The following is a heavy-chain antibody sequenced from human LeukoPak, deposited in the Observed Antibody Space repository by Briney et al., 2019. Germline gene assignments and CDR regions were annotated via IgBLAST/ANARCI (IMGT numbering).Heavy chain of an antibody. D-gene: IGHD3-10*01. CDR2: INPNSGGT. Sequence: ASVKVSCKASGYTFTGYYMHWVRQAPGQGREWMGRINPNSGGTNYAQKFQGRVTMTRDTSISTAYMELSRLRSDDTAVYYCARDRTMVRGVIGSWGQGTLVTVSS. CDR1: GYTFTGYY. J-gene: IGHJ5*02. CDR3: ARDRTMVRGVIGS. V-gene: IGHV1-2*06.